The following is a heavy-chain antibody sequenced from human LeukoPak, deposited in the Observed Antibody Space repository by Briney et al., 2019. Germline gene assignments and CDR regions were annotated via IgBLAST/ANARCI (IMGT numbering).Heavy chain of an antibody. CDR2: INPNSGGT. CDR3: ARGQTQAGEPGRWYFDL. V-gene: IGHV1-2*02. D-gene: IGHD7-27*01. CDR1: EYTFTGYY. Sequence: ASVKVSCKASEYTFTGYYMHWVRQAPGQGLEWMGWINPNSGGTNYAQKFQGRVTMTRDTSISTAYMELSRLRSDDTAVYYCARGQTQAGEPGRWYFDLWGRGTLVTVSS. J-gene: IGHJ2*01.